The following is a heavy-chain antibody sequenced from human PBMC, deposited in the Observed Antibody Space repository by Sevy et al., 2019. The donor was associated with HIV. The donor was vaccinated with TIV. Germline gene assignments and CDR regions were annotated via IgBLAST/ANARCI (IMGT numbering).Heavy chain of an antibody. CDR3: ARTDVDRYYYYYGMDV. V-gene: IGHV3-30*01. J-gene: IGHJ6*02. CDR2: ISYDGSKR. Sequence: GGSLRLSCAASGFTFSSYAMHWVRQAPGKGLEWVAVISYDGSKRFHANSVKGRFSISRDKSKNMVYLQINGLRIEDTAVYYCARTDVDRYYYYYGMDVWGQGTTVVVSS. CDR1: GFTFSSYA.